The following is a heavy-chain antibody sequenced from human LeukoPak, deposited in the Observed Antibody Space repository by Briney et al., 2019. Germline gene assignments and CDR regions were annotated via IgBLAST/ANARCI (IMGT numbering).Heavy chain of an antibody. V-gene: IGHV5-51*01. Sequence: GQSLKISCQGSGYSSTSYWIGWVRQMPGKGLGWMGIIYPGDSDTSYSPSFQGQVTISADKSISTAYLQWSSLKASDTAMYYCARRPYGDYPLNWFDPWGQGTLVTVSS. J-gene: IGHJ5*02. D-gene: IGHD4-17*01. CDR1: GYSSTSYW. CDR2: IYPGDSDT. CDR3: ARRPYGDYPLNWFDP.